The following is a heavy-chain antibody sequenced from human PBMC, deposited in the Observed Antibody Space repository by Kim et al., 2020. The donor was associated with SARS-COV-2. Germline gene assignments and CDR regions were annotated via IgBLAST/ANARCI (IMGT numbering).Heavy chain of an antibody. Sequence: SETLSLTCTVSGGSISSYYWSWIRQPPGKGLEWIGYIYYSGSTNYNPSLKSRVTLSVDTSKNQFSLKLSSVTAADTAVYYCARYSGSYYFDYWGQGTLVTVSS. CDR1: GGSISSYY. D-gene: IGHD1-26*01. CDR2: IYYSGST. V-gene: IGHV4-59*08. CDR3: ARYSGSYYFDY. J-gene: IGHJ4*02.